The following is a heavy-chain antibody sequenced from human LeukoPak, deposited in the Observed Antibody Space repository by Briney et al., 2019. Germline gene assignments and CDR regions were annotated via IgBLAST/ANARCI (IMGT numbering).Heavy chain of an antibody. CDR1: GFIFSSYG. J-gene: IGHJ4*02. CDR3: AKSGYNRFDY. D-gene: IGHD5-24*01. V-gene: IGHV3-30*02. Sequence: GGSLRLSGAASGFIFSSYGMHWVRQTPGKGLEWVAFIMYDGSNKYYADSVKGRFTISRDNSNNTLYLQMNSLRAEDTAVYYCAKSGYNRFDYWGQGTLATVSS. CDR2: IMYDGSNK.